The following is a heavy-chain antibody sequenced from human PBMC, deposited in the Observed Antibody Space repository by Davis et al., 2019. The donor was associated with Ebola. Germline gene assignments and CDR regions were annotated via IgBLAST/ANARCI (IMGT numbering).Heavy chain of an antibody. V-gene: IGHV3-21*05. J-gene: IGHJ4*02. Sequence: GGSLRLSCAASGFTFSSYGMHWVRQAPGKGLEWVSYISSSSSYTNYADSVKGRFTISRDNAKNSLYLQMNSLRAEDTAVYYCARDLVVVAADYFDYWGQGTLVTVSS. CDR1: GFTFSSYG. CDR2: ISSSSSYT. CDR3: ARDLVVVAADYFDY. D-gene: IGHD2-15*01.